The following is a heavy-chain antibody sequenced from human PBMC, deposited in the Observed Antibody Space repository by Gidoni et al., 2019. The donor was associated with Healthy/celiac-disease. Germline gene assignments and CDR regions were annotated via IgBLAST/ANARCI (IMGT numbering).Heavy chain of an antibody. J-gene: IGHJ6*01. CDR1: GGSISSGGYY. V-gene: IGHV4-31*03. CDR2: IYYSGTT. CDR3: ARDQPSYYTIYYYYGMDV. D-gene: IGHD1-26*01. Sequence: QVQLQESGPGLVKPLQTLSLACTVSGGSISSGGYYWSWIRQHPGKGLEWIGYIYYSGTTYYNPSLKSRVTISVDTSKNQFSLKVSSVTAADTAVYYCARDQPSYYTIYYYYGMDVWGQGTTVTVSS.